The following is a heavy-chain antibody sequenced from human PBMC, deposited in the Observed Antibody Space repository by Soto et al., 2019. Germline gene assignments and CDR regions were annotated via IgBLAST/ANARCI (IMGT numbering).Heavy chain of an antibody. Sequence: ASVKVSCKASGYTFTSYYMHWVRQAPGQGLEGMGIINPSGGSTSYAQKFQGRGTMTRDTSTSTVYMELSSLRSEDTAVYYCARDPYGRSSSSGLDYYYYFYGMDVWGQGTTVTVSS. CDR3: ARDPYGRSSSSGLDYYYYFYGMDV. D-gene: IGHD6-6*01. CDR1: GYTFTSYY. J-gene: IGHJ6*02. V-gene: IGHV1-46*01. CDR2: INPSGGST.